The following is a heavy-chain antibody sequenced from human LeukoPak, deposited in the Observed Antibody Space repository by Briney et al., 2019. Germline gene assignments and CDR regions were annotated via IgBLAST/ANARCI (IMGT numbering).Heavy chain of an antibody. Sequence: PGGSLRLSCAASGFTFSNYWMHWVRPAPGKGLVWVSCIYNVGSSTSYADSVKGRFTISRDNAKSTLYLQMNSLRAEDTAVYYCARVRGGSGRSYAADAFDIWGQGTMVTVSS. D-gene: IGHD1-26*01. J-gene: IGHJ3*02. CDR2: IYNVGSST. CDR1: GFTFSNYW. V-gene: IGHV3-74*01. CDR3: ARVRGGSGRSYAADAFDI.